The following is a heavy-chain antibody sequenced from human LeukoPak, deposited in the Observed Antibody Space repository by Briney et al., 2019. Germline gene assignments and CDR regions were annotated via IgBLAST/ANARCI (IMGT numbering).Heavy chain of an antibody. J-gene: IGHJ6*03. CDR3: ARTDSPYYCGGDCYSDHYYYMDV. CDR1: GGSISSYY. V-gene: IGHV4-59*01. CDR2: IYYSGST. Sequence: SETLSLTCTVSGGSISSYYWSWIRQPPGKGLEWIGYIYYSGSTNYNPSLKSRVTISVDTSKNQFSLKLSSVTAADTAVYYCARTDSPYYCGGDCYSDHYYYMDVWGKGTTVTVSS. D-gene: IGHD2-21*02.